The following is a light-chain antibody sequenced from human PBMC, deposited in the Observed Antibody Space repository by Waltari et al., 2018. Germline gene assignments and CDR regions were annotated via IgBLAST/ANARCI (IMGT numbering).Light chain of an antibody. CDR3: QALGTGAWV. V-gene: IGLV3-1*01. Sequence: SRNQQRPGQSPLWVIYEDTKRPSGIPERFSGSKSGNAATLTISGTQAMDEADYYCQALGTGAWVFGGGTKLTVL. J-gene: IGLJ3*02. CDR2: EDT.